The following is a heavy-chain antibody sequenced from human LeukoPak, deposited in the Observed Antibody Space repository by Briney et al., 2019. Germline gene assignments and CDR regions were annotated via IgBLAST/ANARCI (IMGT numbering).Heavy chain of an antibody. V-gene: IGHV4-30-2*01. Sequence: PSQTLSLTCAVSGGSISSGGYSWRWIRQPPGQGLEWIGYIYHSGTTYYNPSLKSRVTISVDRSKNQFSLRLSSVTAADTAVYYCARVTSGYSSSWYFDYWGQGTLVTVSS. D-gene: IGHD6-13*01. CDR1: GGSISSGGYS. CDR3: ARVTSGYSSSWYFDY. CDR2: IYHSGTT. J-gene: IGHJ4*02.